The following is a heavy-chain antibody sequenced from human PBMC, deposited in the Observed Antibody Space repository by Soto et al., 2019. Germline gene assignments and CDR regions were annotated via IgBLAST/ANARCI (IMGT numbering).Heavy chain of an antibody. CDR2: IYYSGST. CDR1: GGSISSSSYY. D-gene: IGHD3-22*01. V-gene: IGHV4-39*01. CDR3: ARGAITMIVVVTPHDAFDI. J-gene: IGHJ3*02. Sequence: KASETLSLTCTVSGGSISSSSYYWGWIRQPPGKGLEWIGSIYYSGSTYYNPSLKSRVTISVDTSKNQFSLKLSSVTAADTAVYYCARGAITMIVVVTPHDAFDIWGQGTMVTVSS.